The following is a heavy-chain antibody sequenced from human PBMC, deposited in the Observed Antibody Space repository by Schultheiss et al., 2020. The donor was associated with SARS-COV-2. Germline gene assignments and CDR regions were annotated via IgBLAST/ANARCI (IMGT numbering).Heavy chain of an antibody. D-gene: IGHD3-9*01. CDR1: GFTFSSYA. CDR3: AKVGPLRGLRYFDWLLYFDY. CDR2: ISYDGSNK. Sequence: GGSLRLSCAASGFTFSSYAMHWVRQAPGKGLEWVAVISYDGSNKYYADSVKGRFTISRDNSKNTLYLQMNSLRAEDTAVYYCAKVGPLRGLRYFDWLLYFDYWGQGTLVTVSS. J-gene: IGHJ4*02. V-gene: IGHV3-30*04.